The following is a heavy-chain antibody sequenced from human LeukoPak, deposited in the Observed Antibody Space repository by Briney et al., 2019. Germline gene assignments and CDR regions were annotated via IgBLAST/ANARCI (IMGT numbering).Heavy chain of an antibody. D-gene: IGHD2-2*01. CDR1: GGTFSSYA. Sequence: SVKVSCKTSGGTFSSYAISWARQAPGQGLEWMGGIIPIFGTANYAQKFQGRVTITADESTSTAYMELSSLRSEDTAVYYCARNNIVVVPAANDYYYYYGMDVWGQGTTVTVSS. CDR3: ARNNIVVVPAANDYYYYYGMDV. CDR2: IIPIFGTA. V-gene: IGHV1-69*13. J-gene: IGHJ6*02.